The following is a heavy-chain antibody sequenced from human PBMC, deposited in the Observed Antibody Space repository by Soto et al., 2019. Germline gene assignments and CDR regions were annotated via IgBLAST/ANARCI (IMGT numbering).Heavy chain of an antibody. J-gene: IGHJ4*02. D-gene: IGHD3-3*01. CDR1: GGSFSGYY. V-gene: IGHV4-34*01. CDR2: INHSGST. CDR3: ARESSDFWSGYYVDY. Sequence: QVQLQQWGAGLLKPSETLSLTCAVYGGSFSGYYWSWIRQPPGKGLEWIGEINHSGSTNYNPSLKSRVTISVDTSKNQFSLKLSSVTAADTAVYYCARESSDFWSGYYVDYWGQGTLVTVSS.